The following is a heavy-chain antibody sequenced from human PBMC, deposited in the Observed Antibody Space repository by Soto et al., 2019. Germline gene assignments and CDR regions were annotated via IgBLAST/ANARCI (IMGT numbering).Heavy chain of an antibody. D-gene: IGHD6-13*01. J-gene: IGHJ5*02. Sequence: GASVKVSCKASGYTFTGYYMHWVRQAPGQGLEWMGIINPSGGSTSYAQKFQGRVTMTRDTSISTAYMELSRLRSDDTAVYYCARGGIAAAGHLGNWFDPWGQGTLVTVSS. V-gene: IGHV1-46*01. CDR1: GYTFTGYY. CDR2: INPSGGST. CDR3: ARGGIAAAGHLGNWFDP.